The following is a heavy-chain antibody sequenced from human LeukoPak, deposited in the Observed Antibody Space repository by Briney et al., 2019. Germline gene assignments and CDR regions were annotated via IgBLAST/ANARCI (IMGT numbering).Heavy chain of an antibody. CDR3: ARDGQLDSTSNFYYYYMDV. CDR1: GYTFTSYA. D-gene: IGHD5-24*01. V-gene: IGHV7-4-1*02. CDR2: INTNAGNP. J-gene: IGHJ6*03. Sequence: ASVKVSCKASGYTFTSYAMNWVRQAPGQGLEWMGWINTNAGNPTYAQGFTGRFVFSLDTSVNTAYLEISSLETEDTAVYYCARDGQLDSTSNFYYYYMDVWGTGTTVTVSS.